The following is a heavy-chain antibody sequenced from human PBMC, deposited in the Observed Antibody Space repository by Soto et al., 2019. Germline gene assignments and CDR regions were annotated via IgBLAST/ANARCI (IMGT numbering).Heavy chain of an antibody. CDR2: IYYSGTT. J-gene: IGHJ2*01. CDR3: AGGHCFSSSCSYLDL. Sequence: QVQLQESGPGLVKPSQTLSLTCTVSGGSISSGGSYWSWIRQSPGKGLEWIGYIYYSGTTYYNPSLQSRVSISLDTSKNRFSLKLSSVTAAATAIYYCAGGHCFSSSCSYLDLWGRGTLVTVSS. CDR1: GGSISSGGSY. V-gene: IGHV4-31*03. D-gene: IGHD2-2*01.